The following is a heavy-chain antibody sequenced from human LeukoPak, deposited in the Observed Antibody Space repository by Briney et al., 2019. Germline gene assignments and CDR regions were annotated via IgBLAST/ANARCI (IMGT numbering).Heavy chain of an antibody. V-gene: IGHV1-18*01. CDR3: ARDRGYCTNGVCPFDY. D-gene: IGHD2-8*01. CDR2: ISAYNGNT. CDR1: GYTFTSYG. J-gene: IGHJ4*02. Sequence: GASVKVSCKASGYTFTSYGISWVRQAPGQGLEWMGWISAYNGNTNYAQKLQGGVTMTTDTSTSTAYMELRSLRSDDTAVYYCARDRGYCTNGVCPFDYWGQGTLVTVSS.